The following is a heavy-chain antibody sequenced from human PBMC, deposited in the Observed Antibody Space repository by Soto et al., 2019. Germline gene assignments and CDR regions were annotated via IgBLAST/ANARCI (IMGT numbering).Heavy chain of an antibody. Sequence: QVQLVESGGGVVQPGRSLRLSCAASGFTFSSNAMHWVRQAPGKGLEWVAVISYDGSNKYYADSVKGRFTISRDNSKNTLYLQMNSLRAEDTAVYYCTLSAVLAYGMDVWGQGTTVTVSS. D-gene: IGHD3-3*01. CDR2: ISYDGSNK. J-gene: IGHJ6*02. CDR1: GFTFSSNA. CDR3: TLSAVLAYGMDV. V-gene: IGHV3-30-3*01.